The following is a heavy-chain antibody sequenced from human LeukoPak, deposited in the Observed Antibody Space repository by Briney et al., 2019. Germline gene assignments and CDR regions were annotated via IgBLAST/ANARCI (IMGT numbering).Heavy chain of an antibody. J-gene: IGHJ5*02. Sequence: PGGSLRLSCAASGFSFSSYAMHWVRQAPGKGLEWVSTTSAGGSSTYYADSVKGRFTISRGNSKNAFYLQMNSLRAEDTAAYYCAKGGYCSSSSCYYGWFEPWGQGTLVTVSS. CDR1: GFSFSSYA. CDR2: TSAGGSST. D-gene: IGHD2-2*01. V-gene: IGHV3-23*01. CDR3: AKGGYCSSSSCYYGWFEP.